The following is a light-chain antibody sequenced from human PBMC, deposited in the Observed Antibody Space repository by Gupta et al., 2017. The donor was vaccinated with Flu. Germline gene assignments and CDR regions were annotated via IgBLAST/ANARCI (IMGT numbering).Light chain of an antibody. CDR2: RDN. CDR3: AAWDDSRRVWV. Sequence: RVAISCSGSSSNIGRDYVYWYQQRPGTAPNLLMFRDNQRPSGVPDRFSGSKSGTSASLAISGLRAEDEADYYCAAWDDSRRVWVFGGGTKLTVL. J-gene: IGLJ3*02. CDR1: SSNIGRDY. V-gene: IGLV1-47*01.